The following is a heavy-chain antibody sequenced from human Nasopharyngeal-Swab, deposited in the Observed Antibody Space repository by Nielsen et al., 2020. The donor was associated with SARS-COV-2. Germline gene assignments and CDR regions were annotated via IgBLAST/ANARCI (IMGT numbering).Heavy chain of an antibody. D-gene: IGHD2/OR15-2a*01. CDR3: ARGIYDHDAFDI. CDR2: IYYSGST. CDR1: GGSFSGYY. Sequence: SETLSLTCAVYGGSFSGYYWSWIRQPPGKGLEWIGYIYYSGSTNYNPSLKSRVTISVDTSKNQFSLKLSSVTAADTAVYYCARGIYDHDAFDIWGQGTMVTVSS. J-gene: IGHJ3*02. V-gene: IGHV4-59*12.